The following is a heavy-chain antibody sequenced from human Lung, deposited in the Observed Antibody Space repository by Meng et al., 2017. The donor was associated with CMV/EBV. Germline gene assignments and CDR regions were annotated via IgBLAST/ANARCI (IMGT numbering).Heavy chain of an antibody. CDR1: GYTFIDYH. CDR3: AGAIVKNGKGQFDY. D-gene: IGHD1-1*01. Sequence: QVPLAQSGAEVKEPGASVKLLWNSSGYTFIDYHIHWVTQAPGQGLEWMGWISPYHGDPIYARYFQGSINITRDTYNRTLYIEVSRLRCNDTAVYYCAGAIVKNGKGQFDYWGQGTLVTVSS. J-gene: IGHJ4*02. CDR2: ISPYHGDP. V-gene: IGHV1-2*04.